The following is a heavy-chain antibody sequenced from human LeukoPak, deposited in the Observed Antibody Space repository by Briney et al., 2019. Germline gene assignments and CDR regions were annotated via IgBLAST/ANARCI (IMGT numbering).Heavy chain of an antibody. CDR1: GFTFSSYE. J-gene: IGHJ4*02. V-gene: IGHV3-48*03. CDR2: ISSSGSTI. Sequence: PGGSLRLSCAASGFTFSSYEMNWVRQAPGKGLEWVSYISSSGSTIYYADSVKGRFTVSRDNSKNTLYLQMNSLKSDDTAFYYCARGCYDISAFYCYWGQGTLVTVSS. CDR3: ARGCYDISAFYCY. D-gene: IGHD3-22*01.